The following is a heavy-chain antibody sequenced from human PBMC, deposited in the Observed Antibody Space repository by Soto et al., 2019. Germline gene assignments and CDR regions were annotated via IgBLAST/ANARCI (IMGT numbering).Heavy chain of an antibody. CDR2: IIPIFGTA. CDR3: ARVGLTMVRGVIKTYYFDY. J-gene: IGHJ4*02. V-gene: IGHV1-69*01. D-gene: IGHD3-10*01. Sequence: QVQLVQSGAEVKKPGSSVKVSCKASGGTFSSYAISWVRQAPGQGLEWMGGIIPIFGTANYAQKFQGRVTITEDESTSTAYMELSSLRSEDTAVYYCARVGLTMVRGVIKTYYFDYWGQGTLVTVSS. CDR1: GGTFSSYA.